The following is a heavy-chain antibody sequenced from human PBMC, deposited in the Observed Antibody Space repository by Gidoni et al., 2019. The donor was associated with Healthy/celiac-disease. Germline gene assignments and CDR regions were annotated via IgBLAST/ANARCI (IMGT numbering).Heavy chain of an antibody. CDR3: ARGLGYCSGGSCYSGLYYYYGMDV. V-gene: IGHV1-69*09. J-gene: IGHJ6*02. CDR2: IIPILGIA. D-gene: IGHD2-15*01. CDR1: GGTFSRYA. Sequence: QVQLVQSGAEVKKPGSSVKVSCKASGGTFSRYAISWVRQAPGQGLEWMGRIIPILGIANYAQKFQGRVTITADKSTSTAYMELSSLRSEDTAVYYCARGLGYCSGGSCYSGLYYYYGMDVWGQGTTVTVSS.